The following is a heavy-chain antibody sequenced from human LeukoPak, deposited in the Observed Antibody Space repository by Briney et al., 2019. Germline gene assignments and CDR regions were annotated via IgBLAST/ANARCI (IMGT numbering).Heavy chain of an antibody. D-gene: IGHD6-19*01. CDR1: GFRLSSYE. CDR2: ISPSGSTK. Sequence: GGSLRHSCADSGFRLSSYEMYCVRQAPGKGLEWVSNISPSGSTKYYADSVKGRFTVSRDNAKNSLYLQMNSLRAGDTGVYYCTKLAVASADTWRQGTLVTVSS. CDR3: TKLAVASADT. V-gene: IGHV3-48*03. J-gene: IGHJ5*02.